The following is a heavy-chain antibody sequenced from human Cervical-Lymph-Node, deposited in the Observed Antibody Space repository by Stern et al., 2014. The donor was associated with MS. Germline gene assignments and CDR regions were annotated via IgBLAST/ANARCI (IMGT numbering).Heavy chain of an antibody. Sequence: VQLVESGGDVVQPGGSLRLSCEGSGFTFRSHAMHWVHQTPGKGLEWVAVTSYDGSYNYFAGSVKGRFIISRDNSKNTLFLQMNSLGTEDTAVYYCARDPSPYSSSWDYWGQGTLVTVSS. V-gene: IGHV3-30*01. CDR1: GFTFRSHA. CDR2: TSYDGSYN. CDR3: ARDPSPYSSSWDY. D-gene: IGHD4-11*01. J-gene: IGHJ4*02.